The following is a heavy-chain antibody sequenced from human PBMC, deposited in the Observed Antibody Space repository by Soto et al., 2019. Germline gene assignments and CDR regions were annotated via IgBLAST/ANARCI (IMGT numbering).Heavy chain of an antibody. CDR1: DFTFSIYG. CDR3: AGGSGWESGT. D-gene: IGHD6-19*01. J-gene: IGHJ5*02. V-gene: IGHV3-7*03. Sequence: EVQLVESGGGWSRPGGPLRLSWAASDFTFSIYGLPWVGQAPGKGWEWGANIKEDGGEKHYLDSGRGRFTISRDNAKKSLYLEMNSLRADDTAVYYCAGGSGWESGTWGQGTLVTVSS. CDR2: IKEDGGEK.